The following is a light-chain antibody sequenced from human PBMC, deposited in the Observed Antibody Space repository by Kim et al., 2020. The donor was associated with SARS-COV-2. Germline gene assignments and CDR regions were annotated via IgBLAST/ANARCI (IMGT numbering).Light chain of an antibody. V-gene: IGLV2-14*04. CDR2: DVT. J-gene: IGLJ1*01. CDR1: ISEVGVYDY. CDR3: NSYTTSSTYV. Sequence: GQSITISCTGSISEVGVYDYVSWYQQHPGKAPKRLIHDVTDRPSGVSNRFSGSKSGNTASLTISGLQTEDEADYYCNSYTTSSTYVFGTGTKVTVL.